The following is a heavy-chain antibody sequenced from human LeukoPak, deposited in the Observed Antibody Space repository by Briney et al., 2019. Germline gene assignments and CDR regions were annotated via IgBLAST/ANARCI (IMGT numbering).Heavy chain of an antibody. CDR3: TTDAGYSSRWYDY. CDR1: GFTFSSYA. J-gene: IGHJ4*02. D-gene: IGHD6-13*01. V-gene: IGHV3-15*01. CDR2: IKSKTDGGTT. Sequence: GGSLRLSCAASGFTFSSYAMSWVRQAPGKGLEWVGRIKSKTDGGTTDYAAPVKGRFTISRDDSKNTLYLQMNSLKTEDTAVYYCTTDAGYSSRWYDYWGQGTLVTVSS.